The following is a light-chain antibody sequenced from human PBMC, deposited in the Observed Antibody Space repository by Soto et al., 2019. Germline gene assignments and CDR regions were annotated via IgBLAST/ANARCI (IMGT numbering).Light chain of an antibody. Sequence: QSVLAQPPSVSGAPGQKVTISCTGSSSNIGAGYDLHWYQQLPGTAPKLLLYGNSNRPSGVPDRFSGSKSGTSASLAITGLQAEDEAHYYCQSYDSSLRAYVFGTGTKVTVL. CDR2: GNS. J-gene: IGLJ1*01. CDR1: SSNIGAGYD. CDR3: QSYDSSLRAYV. V-gene: IGLV1-40*01.